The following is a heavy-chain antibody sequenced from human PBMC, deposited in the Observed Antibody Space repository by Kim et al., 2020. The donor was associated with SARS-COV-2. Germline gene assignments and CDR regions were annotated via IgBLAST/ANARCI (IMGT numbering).Heavy chain of an antibody. D-gene: IGHD3-22*01. CDR1: GYTFTGYY. CDR3: ARVSRDSSGYPHDY. J-gene: IGHJ4*02. Sequence: ASVKVSCKASGYTFTGYYMHWVRQAPGQGLEWMGRINPNSGGTNYAQKFQGRVTMTRDTSISTAYMELSRLRSDDTAVYYCARVSRDSSGYPHDYWGQGTLVTVSS. V-gene: IGHV1-2*06. CDR2: INPNSGGT.